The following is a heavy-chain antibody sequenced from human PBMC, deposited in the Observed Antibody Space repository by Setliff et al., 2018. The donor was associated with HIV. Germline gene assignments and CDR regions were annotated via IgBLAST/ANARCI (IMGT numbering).Heavy chain of an antibody. D-gene: IGHD5-12*01. CDR1: GGSISSTNYF. V-gene: IGHV4-61*02. CDR2: IHIGGNT. Sequence: SETLSLTCTVSGGSISSTNYFWTWIRQPAGKGLEWLGRIHIGGNTNYNPSLKSRVTMSVDTSRNRFSLHLTSVTAADTAVYYCARDNSGWTEGWFDPWGQGILVTVSS. CDR3: ARDNSGWTEGWFDP. J-gene: IGHJ5*02.